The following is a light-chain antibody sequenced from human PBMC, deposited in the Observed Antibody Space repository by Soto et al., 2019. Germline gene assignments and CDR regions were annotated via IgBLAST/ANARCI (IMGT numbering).Light chain of an antibody. J-gene: IGKJ1*01. CDR2: GAS. Sequence: EIVLTQSPGSLSLSPGESATLSCRASQSVSSDYLAWYQQRTGQAPRLLIYGASSRATGIPDRFSGSGSGTDVTLTINSLEHEDFAVYYCQQYGSSPSWTFGQGTSVEIK. CDR1: QSVSSDY. V-gene: IGKV3-20*01. CDR3: QQYGSSPSWT.